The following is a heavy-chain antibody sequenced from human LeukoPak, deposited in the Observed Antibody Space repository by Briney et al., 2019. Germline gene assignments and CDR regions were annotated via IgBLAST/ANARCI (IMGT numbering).Heavy chain of an antibody. J-gene: IGHJ5*02. Sequence: GGSLRLSCAASGFTFSNAWMSWVRQAPGKGLEWVGRIKSKTDGGTTDYAAHVKGRFTISRDDSKNTLYLQMNSLKTEDTAVYYCTTFLRFGELFAGYPWGQGTLVTVSS. CDR3: TTFLRFGELFAGYP. CDR2: IKSKTDGGTT. V-gene: IGHV3-15*01. D-gene: IGHD3-10*01. CDR1: GFTFSNAW.